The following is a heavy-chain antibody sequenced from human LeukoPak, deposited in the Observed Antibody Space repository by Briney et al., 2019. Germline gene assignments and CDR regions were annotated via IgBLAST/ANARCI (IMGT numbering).Heavy chain of an antibody. Sequence: PGGSLRLSCAASGFTFSSYWMSWVRQAPGKGLEGVANIKQDGSEKYHVDSVKGRFTISRENAKNSLYLQMNSLRAEDTAVYYCARDRIAVAGDDYWGQGTLVTVSS. CDR1: GFTFSSYW. CDR2: IKQDGSEK. CDR3: ARDRIAVAGDDY. J-gene: IGHJ4*02. V-gene: IGHV3-7*03. D-gene: IGHD6-19*01.